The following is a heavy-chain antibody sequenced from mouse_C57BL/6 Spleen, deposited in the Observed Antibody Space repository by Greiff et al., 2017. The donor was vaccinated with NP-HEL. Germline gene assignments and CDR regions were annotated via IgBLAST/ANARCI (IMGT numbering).Heavy chain of an antibody. J-gene: IGHJ3*01. Sequence: EVQLQQSGPELVKPGASVKMSCKASGYTFTDYNMHWLKQSHGKSLEWIGYINPNNGGTSYNQKFKGKATLTVNKSSSTAYMEIRSLTSEDSAVYYCARFDYDQGFAYWGQGTLVTVSA. D-gene: IGHD2-4*01. CDR3: ARFDYDQGFAY. CDR1: GYTFTDYN. V-gene: IGHV1-22*01. CDR2: INPNNGGT.